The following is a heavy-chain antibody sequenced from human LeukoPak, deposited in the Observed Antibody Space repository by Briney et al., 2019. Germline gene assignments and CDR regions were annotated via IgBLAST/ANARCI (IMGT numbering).Heavy chain of an antibody. D-gene: IGHD6-6*01. CDR2: IFYSGST. CDR1: GGSISSYY. J-gene: IGHJ4*01. CDR3: ARGGSSSSLGRLDY. Sequence: ASETLSLTCTVSGGSISSYYWSWIRQPPGGGLEWIGYIFYSGSTNYNPSLKSRVTMSVDTPKNQFSLKLSSVTAADTAVYYCARGGSSSSLGRLDYWGQEPWSPSPQ. V-gene: IGHV4-59*01.